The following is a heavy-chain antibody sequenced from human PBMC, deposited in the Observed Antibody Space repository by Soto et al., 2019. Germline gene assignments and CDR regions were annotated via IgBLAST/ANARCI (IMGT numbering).Heavy chain of an antibody. J-gene: IGHJ6*02. CDR3: ARIGYYYRMDV. CDR1: GGSISSYY. V-gene: IGHV4-59*01. Sequence: QVQLQESGPGLVKPSETLSLTCTVSGGSISSYYWSWIRQPPGKGLEWIGYIYYSGSTNYNPSLRSRVTRSVDTPQNQFSLKLSSVTAADTAVYYCARIGYYYRMDVWGQGTTVTVSS. CDR2: IYYSGST.